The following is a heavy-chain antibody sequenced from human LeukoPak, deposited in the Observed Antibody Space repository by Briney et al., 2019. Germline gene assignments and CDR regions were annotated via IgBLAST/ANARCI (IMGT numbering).Heavy chain of an antibody. CDR3: ARVSDGYHYYYLDY. D-gene: IGHD5-24*01. J-gene: IGHJ4*02. CDR1: GYRFTGYY. Sequence: GASVKVSCKASGYRFTGYYMHWVRQAPGQGLEWTGIINPSGDYTSYAQKFQGRVTMTRDTSTSTVYMELSSLRSEDTAVYYCARVSDGYHYYYLDYWGQGTLVTVSS. CDR2: INPSGDYT. V-gene: IGHV1-46*01.